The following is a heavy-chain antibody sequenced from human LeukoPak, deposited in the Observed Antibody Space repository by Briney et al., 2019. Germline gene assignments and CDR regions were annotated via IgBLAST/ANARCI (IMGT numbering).Heavy chain of an antibody. CDR3: AGDPGSGTYRGFDY. CDR1: GGSISSYY. CDR2: IFYSGST. J-gene: IGHJ4*02. D-gene: IGHD3-10*01. Sequence: SETLSLTCTVSGGSISSYYWSWIRQPPGKGLEWIGYIFYSGSTNYNPSLKSRVTISVDTSKNQFSLKLSSVTAAGTAVYYCAGDPGSGTYRGFDYWGQGTLVTVSS. V-gene: IGHV4-59*01.